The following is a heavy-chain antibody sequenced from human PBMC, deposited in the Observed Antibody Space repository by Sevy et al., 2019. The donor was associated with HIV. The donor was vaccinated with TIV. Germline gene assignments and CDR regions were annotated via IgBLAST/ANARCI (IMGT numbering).Heavy chain of an antibody. D-gene: IGHD2-2*01. CDR3: ARNGGYADYGMDV. CDR1: GFTFSSYS. Sequence: GGSLRLSCAASGFTFSSYSMNWVRQAPGKGLEWLSYMNSITSTIYYADSVKGRFTISRDNAKNSVSLQMHSLRAEDTAVYYCARNGGYADYGMDVWGKGTTVTVS. CDR2: MNSITSTI. J-gene: IGHJ6*04. V-gene: IGHV3-48*01.